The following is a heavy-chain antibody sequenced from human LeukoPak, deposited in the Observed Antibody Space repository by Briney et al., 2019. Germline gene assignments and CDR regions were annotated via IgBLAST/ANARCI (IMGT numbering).Heavy chain of an antibody. V-gene: IGHV3-74*01. CDR1: GFTFSSYW. Sequence: GGSLRLSCAASGFTFSSYWMHWVRQAPGKGPVWVSRINGDGSDTSHADSANGRFTISRDNAKNTLYLQMNSLRAEDTAVYHCAWGATTLDYWGQGTLVTVSS. CDR2: INGDGSDT. CDR3: AWGATTLDY. J-gene: IGHJ4*02. D-gene: IGHD1-26*01.